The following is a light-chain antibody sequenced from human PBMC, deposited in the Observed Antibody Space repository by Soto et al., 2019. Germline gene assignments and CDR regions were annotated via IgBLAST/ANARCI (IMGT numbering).Light chain of an antibody. V-gene: IGLV2-23*01. CDR1: SSDVGSYNL. CDR3: CSYAGSSYV. J-gene: IGLJ1*01. Sequence: SVLTQPASVSGSIGQSITIPCTGTSSDVGSYNLVSWYQQHPGKAPKLMIYEGTKRPSGASNRFSGSKSGNTASLTISGLQAEDEADYYCCSYAGSSYVFGTGTKVTVL. CDR2: EGT.